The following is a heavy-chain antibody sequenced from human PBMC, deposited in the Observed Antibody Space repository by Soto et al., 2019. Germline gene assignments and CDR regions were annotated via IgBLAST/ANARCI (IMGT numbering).Heavy chain of an antibody. J-gene: IGHJ4*02. Sequence: PGGSLRLSCAASGFSVSGYWMHWVRQAPGKGPVWVSRIKYDGTITAYADPVKGRFTISRDNGKNSLYLQMNSLRADDTAIYYCARVTTRGAQVLDSWGQGTLVTVSS. CDR2: IKYDGTIT. V-gene: IGHV3-74*03. CDR3: ARVTTRGAQVLDS. CDR1: GFSVSGYW. D-gene: IGHD3-10*01.